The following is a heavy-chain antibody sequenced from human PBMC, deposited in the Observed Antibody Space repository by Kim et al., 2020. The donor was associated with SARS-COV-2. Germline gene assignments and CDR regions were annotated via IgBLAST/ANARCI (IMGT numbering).Heavy chain of an antibody. V-gene: IGHV3-23*01. D-gene: IGHD3-9*01. CDR3: AKDRPADGDPYFDVFHALAF. J-gene: IGHJ6*04. CDR1: GFTFKNYA. Sequence: GGSLRLSCAASGFTFKNYAMTWVRQAPGKGLEWVSSVSSSGDKTYYADSVKGRFTTSRDNSKNTLFLQVNSLRAEDTAVYYCAKDRPADGDPYFDVFHALAFWGKGTTVTVFS. CDR2: VSSSGDKT.